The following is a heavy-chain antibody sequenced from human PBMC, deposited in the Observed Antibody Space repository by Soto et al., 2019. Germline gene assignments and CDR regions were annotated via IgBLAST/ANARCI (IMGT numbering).Heavy chain of an antibody. CDR3: ARDRDDYGDYWFDP. D-gene: IGHD4-17*01. V-gene: IGHV1-69*01. Sequence: QVQLVQSGAEVKKPGSSVKVSCKASGGTFSSYAISWVRQAPGQGLEWMGGIIPTFGTANYAQKFQGRVTITADESTSKAYMELSSLRSEDTAVYYCARDRDDYGDYWFDPWGQGTLVTVSS. CDR2: IIPTFGTA. CDR1: GGTFSSYA. J-gene: IGHJ5*02.